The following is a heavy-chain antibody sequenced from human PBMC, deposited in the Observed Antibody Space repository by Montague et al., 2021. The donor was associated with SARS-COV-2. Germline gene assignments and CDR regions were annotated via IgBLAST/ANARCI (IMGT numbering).Heavy chain of an antibody. CDR2: IYNSGST. D-gene: IGHD3-22*01. J-gene: IGHJ6*02. V-gene: IGHV4-59*01. Sequence: ETLSLTCTVSGGSISNYYWSWIRQPPGRGLEWIGYIYNSGSTDYSPSLKSRVTISLDTSKNQFSLKVTSVTAADTAVYYCARGGGYYNYGLDVWGPGTTVTVSS. CDR1: GGSISNYY. CDR3: ARGGGYYNYGLDV.